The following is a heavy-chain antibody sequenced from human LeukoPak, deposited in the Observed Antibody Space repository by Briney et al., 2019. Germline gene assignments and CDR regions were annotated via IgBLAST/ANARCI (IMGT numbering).Heavy chain of an antibody. Sequence: PGGSLRLSCAASGFTVSSNYMNWVRQAPGKGLEWVSVIYSGDRTYYADSVKGRFTISRDNSKNTLYLQMNSLRAEDTAVYYCAKVRNYYDSSGPFDYWGQGTLVTVSS. D-gene: IGHD3-22*01. CDR3: AKVRNYYDSSGPFDY. CDR2: IYSGDRT. J-gene: IGHJ4*02. CDR1: GFTVSSNY. V-gene: IGHV3-66*01.